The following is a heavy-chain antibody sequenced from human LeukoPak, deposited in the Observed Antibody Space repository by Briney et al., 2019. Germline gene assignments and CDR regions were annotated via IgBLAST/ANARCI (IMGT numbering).Heavy chain of an antibody. V-gene: IGHV3-9*01. Sequence: GGSLRLSCAASGFTFDDYAMHWVRQAPGKGLEWVSGISWNSGSIGYADSVKGRFTISRDNAKNSLYLQMNSLRAEDTALYYCARGPLRGSYVDYWGRGTLVTVSS. D-gene: IGHD3-16*01. J-gene: IGHJ4*02. CDR1: GFTFDDYA. CDR3: ARGPLRGSYVDY. CDR2: ISWNSGSI.